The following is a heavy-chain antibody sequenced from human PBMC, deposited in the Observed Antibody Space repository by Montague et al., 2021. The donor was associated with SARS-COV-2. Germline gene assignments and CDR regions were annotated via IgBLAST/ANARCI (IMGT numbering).Heavy chain of an antibody. CDR2: IYWDDDK. J-gene: IGHJ4*02. Sequence: VKPTQTLTLTCTFAGFSLSPSGVGVGWIRQPPGKAPEWLALIYWDDDKRYRPSLKSRLTITKDTSANQVVLTMTNMDPADTGTYYCARGWGCTHFDYWGQGTLVTVSS. D-gene: IGHD7-27*01. CDR1: GFSLSPSGVG. CDR3: ARGWGCTHFDY. V-gene: IGHV2-5*02.